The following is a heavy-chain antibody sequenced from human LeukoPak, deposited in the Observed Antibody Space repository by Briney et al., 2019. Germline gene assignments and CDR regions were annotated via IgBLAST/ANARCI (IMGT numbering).Heavy chain of an antibody. D-gene: IGHD3-10*01. V-gene: IGHV4-59*11. Sequence: SETLSLTCTVSGGSISNHYRTWIRRPPGKGLEWIGHIYYSGSTTYNPSLRSRVTISVDTSKNQFSLKLSSVTPADTAAYYCARDLGYFGSGSYLGWFDPWGQGTLVTVSS. J-gene: IGHJ5*02. CDR2: IYYSGST. CDR1: GGSISNHY. CDR3: ARDLGYFGSGSYLGWFDP.